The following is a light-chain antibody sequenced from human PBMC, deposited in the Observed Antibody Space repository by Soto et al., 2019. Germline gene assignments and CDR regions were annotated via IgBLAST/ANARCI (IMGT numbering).Light chain of an antibody. CDR2: GAS. Sequence: EIVMTQSPATLSVSPGERATLSCRASQSVSSNLAWYQQKPGQAPRLLIYGASTRATVIPARFRGSGSGTXXXXXXXSLQSEDFAVYYCQQYNNWTPLYTFGQGTKLEIK. J-gene: IGKJ2*01. V-gene: IGKV3-15*01. CDR1: QSVSSN. CDR3: QQYNNWTPLYT.